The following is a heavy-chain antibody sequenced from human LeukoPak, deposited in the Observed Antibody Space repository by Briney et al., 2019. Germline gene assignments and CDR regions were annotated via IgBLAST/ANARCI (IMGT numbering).Heavy chain of an antibody. D-gene: IGHD1-26*01. CDR2: IYPGDSDT. CDR1: GYSFTSYW. J-gene: IGHJ4*02. CDR3: ARGHSGSYYYFDY. Sequence: GESLKISCRGSGYSFTSYWIGWVCQMPGKGLEWMGIIYPGDSDTRYSPSFQGQVTISADKSISTAYLQWSSLKASDTAMYYCARGHSGSYYYFDYWGQGTLVTLSS. V-gene: IGHV5-51*01.